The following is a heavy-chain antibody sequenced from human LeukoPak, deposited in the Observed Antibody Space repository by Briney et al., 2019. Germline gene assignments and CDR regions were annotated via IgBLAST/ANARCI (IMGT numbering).Heavy chain of an antibody. J-gene: IGHJ5*02. CDR3: ARIQRQWLVLGWFDP. CDR2: INHSGST. D-gene: IGHD6-19*01. CDR1: GGSFSGYY. V-gene: IGHV4-34*01. Sequence: SETLSLTCAAYGGSFSGYYWSWIRQPPGKGLDWIGEINHSGSTNYNPSLKSRVTISVDTSKNQFSLKLSSVTAADTAVYYCARIQRQWLVLGWFDPWGQGTLVTVSS.